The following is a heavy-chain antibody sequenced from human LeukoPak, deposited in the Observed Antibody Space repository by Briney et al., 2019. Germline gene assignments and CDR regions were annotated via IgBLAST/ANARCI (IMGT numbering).Heavy chain of an antibody. CDR1: GGSFSGYY. V-gene: IGHV4-34*01. D-gene: IGHD6-19*01. Sequence: PSETLSLTCAVYGGSFSGYYWSWIRQPPGKGLEWIGEINHSGSTNYNPSLKSRVTISVDTSKNQFSLKQSPVTAADTAVYYCARTLAVAATPNNYFDYWGQGTLVTVSS. CDR3: ARTLAVAATPNNYFDY. J-gene: IGHJ4*02. CDR2: INHSGST.